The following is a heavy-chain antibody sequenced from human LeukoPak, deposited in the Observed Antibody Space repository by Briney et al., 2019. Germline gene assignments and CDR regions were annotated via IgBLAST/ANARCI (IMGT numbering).Heavy chain of an antibody. D-gene: IGHD6-13*01. V-gene: IGHV3-53*01. CDR1: GFTVSNNY. CDR2: IYSGGQT. Sequence: GGSLRLSCAASGFTVSNNYMSWVRQAPGKGLEWVSVIYSGGQTYYADSVKGRFTISRDNSKNTLYLQMNSLRAEDTAVYYCARSGKISSLSAAVLDYWGQGTLVTVSS. CDR3: ARSGKISSLSAAVLDY. J-gene: IGHJ4*02.